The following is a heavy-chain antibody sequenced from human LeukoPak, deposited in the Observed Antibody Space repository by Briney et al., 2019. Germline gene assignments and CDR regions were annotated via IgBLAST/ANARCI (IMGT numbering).Heavy chain of an antibody. CDR1: AGSISSYY. Sequence: SETLSLTCTVSAGSISSYYWSWIRQPPGQGLVWIGYIYYSGSTNSNPSLNSRVTISVDTSKNEFSLQLSSATAADTAVYYCARHRGPNSGSYYLKYYFDYWGQGTLVTVSS. CDR2: IYYSGST. CDR3: ARHRGPNSGSYYLKYYFDY. D-gene: IGHD1-26*01. V-gene: IGHV4-59*08. J-gene: IGHJ4*02.